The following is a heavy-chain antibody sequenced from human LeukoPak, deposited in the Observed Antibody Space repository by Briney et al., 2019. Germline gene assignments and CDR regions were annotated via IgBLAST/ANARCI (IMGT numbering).Heavy chain of an antibody. CDR3: AKRDPSEWPGPDY. CDR1: GFTFSSYA. V-gene: IGHV3-23*01. CDR2: FSRSGGRT. D-gene: IGHD3-3*01. J-gene: IGHJ4*02. Sequence: GSLRLSCAASGFTFSSYAMSWVRQAPGKGLEWVSVFSRSGGRTYYADSVKGRFTISRDNSKNTLYLQMNSLRAEDTAVYYCAKRDPSEWPGPDYWGQGTLVTVSS.